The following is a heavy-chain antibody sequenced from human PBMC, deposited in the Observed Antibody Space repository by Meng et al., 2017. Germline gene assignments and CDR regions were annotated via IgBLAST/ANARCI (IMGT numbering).Heavy chain of an antibody. V-gene: IGHV3-15*01. CDR1: GFYFSNAW. CDR3: TWDDKAVSDY. D-gene: IGHD3-9*01. Sequence: VHLVVAGGGFVKPGGSLRLSCAASGFYFSNAWMSWVRQAPGKGLEWVGRIKSNTDGGTAEYAAPVTGRFTISRDDSKSTLYLQMSGLRIDDTGVYYCTWDDKAVSDYWGQGTLVTVSS. CDR2: IKSNTDGGTA. J-gene: IGHJ4*02.